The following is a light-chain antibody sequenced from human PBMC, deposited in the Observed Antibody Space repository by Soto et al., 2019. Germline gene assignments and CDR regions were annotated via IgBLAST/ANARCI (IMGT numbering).Light chain of an antibody. CDR1: QGVSND. V-gene: IGKV3-15*01. Sequence: RVITASPTSLSVSPGERGPLYCGASQGVSNDLAWYQQKPGQAPRLLIYGASTRATGIPARFSGSGSGTEFTLTISSLQSEDFAVYYCQQYNRWPWTFGQATKVDI. CDR3: QQYNRWPWT. CDR2: GAS. J-gene: IGKJ1*01.